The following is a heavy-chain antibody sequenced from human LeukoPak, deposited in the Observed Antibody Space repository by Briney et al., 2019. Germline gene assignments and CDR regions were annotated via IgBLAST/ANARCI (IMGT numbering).Heavy chain of an antibody. J-gene: IGHJ5*02. D-gene: IGHD6-19*01. V-gene: IGHV4-38-2*02. Sequence: PSETLSPTCAVSGYSISSGYYWGWIRQPPGKGLEWIGTIYHSGSTYYNPSLKSRVTISLDTSKNQFSLKLSSVTAADAAVYYCARDRPLLSAWSWFDPWGQGTLVTVSS. CDR3: ARDRPLLSAWSWFDP. CDR2: IYHSGST. CDR1: GYSISSGYY.